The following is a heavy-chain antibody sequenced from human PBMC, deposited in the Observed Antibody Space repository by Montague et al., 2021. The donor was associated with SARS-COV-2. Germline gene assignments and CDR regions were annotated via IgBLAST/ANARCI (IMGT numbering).Heavy chain of an antibody. CDR2: ISSSSSYI. Sequence: SLRLSCAASGFTFSSYSMNWVRQAPGKGLEWVSSISSSSSYIYYADPVKGRFTISRDNAKNSLYLQMNSLRAEDTAVYYCARVRYYDILTGYWEFDPWGQGTLVTVSS. CDR1: GFTFSSYS. D-gene: IGHD3-9*01. V-gene: IGHV3-21*01. CDR3: ARVRYYDILTGYWEFDP. J-gene: IGHJ5*02.